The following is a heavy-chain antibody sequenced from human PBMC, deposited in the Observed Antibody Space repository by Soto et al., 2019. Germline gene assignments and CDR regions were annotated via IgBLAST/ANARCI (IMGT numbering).Heavy chain of an antibody. CDR1: GFTFDDYT. CDR3: AKDLEGYSGYDGDYYYGMDV. Sequence: PGGSLRLSCAASGFTFDDYTMHWVRQAPGKGLEWVSLISWDGGSTYYADSVKGRFTISRDNSKNSLYLQMNSLRTEDTALYYCAKDLEGYSGYDGDYYYGMDVWGQGTTVTVSS. D-gene: IGHD5-12*01. J-gene: IGHJ6*02. V-gene: IGHV3-43*01. CDR2: ISWDGGST.